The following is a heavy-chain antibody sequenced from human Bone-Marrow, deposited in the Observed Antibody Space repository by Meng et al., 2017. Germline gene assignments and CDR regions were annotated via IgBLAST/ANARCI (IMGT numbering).Heavy chain of an antibody. J-gene: IGHJ3*02. CDR3: ARFDSSGYYYVDAFDI. V-gene: IGHV4-61*02. CDR1: GGSISSGSYY. Sequence: SETLSLTCTVSGGSISSGSYYWSWIRQPAGKGLEWIGRIYTSGSTIYNPSLKSRVTISVDTSKNQFSLKLSSVTAADTAVYYCARFDSSGYYYVDAFDIWGQGTMVTVSS. D-gene: IGHD3-22*01. CDR2: IYTSGST.